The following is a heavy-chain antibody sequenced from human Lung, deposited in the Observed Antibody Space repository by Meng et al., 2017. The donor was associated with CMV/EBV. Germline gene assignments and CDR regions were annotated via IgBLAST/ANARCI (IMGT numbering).Heavy chain of an antibody. D-gene: IGHD3-9*01. V-gene: IGHV3-48*03. J-gene: IGHJ6*02. Sequence: GGSLRLXCVASGFTFSSYEMSWVRQALGKGLEWVSSISTSGSTICYADSAKGRVTVSRDNAENSLYLQMNSLRAEDTALYYCARKLAGVLTGYWPSDYGMDVWXQGTXVTVSS. CDR2: ISTSGSTI. CDR1: GFTFSSYE. CDR3: ARKLAGVLTGYWPSDYGMDV.